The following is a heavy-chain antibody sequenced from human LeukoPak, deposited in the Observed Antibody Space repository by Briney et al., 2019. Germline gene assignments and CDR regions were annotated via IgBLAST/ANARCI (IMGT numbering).Heavy chain of an antibody. V-gene: IGHV3-21*01. Sequence: GGSLRLSCAASGFTFSSYSMNWVRQAPGKGLEWVSSISSSSGYIYYADSVKGRFTISRDNAKNSLYLQMNSLRAEDTAVYYCARSFCSTSCYTYFQHWGQGTLVTVSS. CDR1: GFTFSSYS. D-gene: IGHD2-2*02. CDR3: ARSFCSTSCYTYFQH. J-gene: IGHJ1*01. CDR2: ISSSSGYI.